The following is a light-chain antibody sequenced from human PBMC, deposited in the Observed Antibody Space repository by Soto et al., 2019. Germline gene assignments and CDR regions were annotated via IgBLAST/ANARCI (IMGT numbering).Light chain of an antibody. CDR3: QRSYGTPPT. CDR2: AAS. CDR1: QSITIY. V-gene: IGKV1-39*01. Sequence: DIQMTQSPSSLSASVGDSVTITCRASQSITIYLNWYQQKPAKAPNLLIYAASSFQSGVPSRLGGSGFGTDFTFTTGSLQPKDFATNHCQRSYGTPPTFGKGTKVESK. J-gene: IGKJ1*01.